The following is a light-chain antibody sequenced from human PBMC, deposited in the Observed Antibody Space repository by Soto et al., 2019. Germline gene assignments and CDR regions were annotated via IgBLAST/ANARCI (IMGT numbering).Light chain of an antibody. Sequence: QSALTQPRSVSGSPGQSVTISCTGTSSDVGGYNYVSWYQQHPGKAPHLMIFDVSKRPSGVPDRFSGSKSGNTASLTISGLQADDEAYYYCCSYTATYTLVFGPGTKLTVL. V-gene: IGLV2-11*01. CDR3: CSYTATYTLV. CDR1: SSDVGGYNY. CDR2: DVS. J-gene: IGLJ1*01.